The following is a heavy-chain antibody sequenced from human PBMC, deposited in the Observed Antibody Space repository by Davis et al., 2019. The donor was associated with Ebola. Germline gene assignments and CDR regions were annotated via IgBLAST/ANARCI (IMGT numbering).Heavy chain of an antibody. J-gene: IGHJ4*02. Sequence: GGSLRLSCKGSGYSFTSYWIGWVRQMPGKGLEWMGIIYPGDSDTRYSPSFQGQVTISADKSISTAYLQWSSLKASDTAMYYCARYPAITMVRGVHFDYWGQGTLVTVSS. CDR1: GYSFTSYW. V-gene: IGHV5-51*01. CDR2: IYPGDSDT. D-gene: IGHD3-10*01. CDR3: ARYPAITMVRGVHFDY.